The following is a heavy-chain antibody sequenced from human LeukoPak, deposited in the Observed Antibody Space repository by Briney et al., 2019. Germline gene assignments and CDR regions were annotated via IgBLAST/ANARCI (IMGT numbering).Heavy chain of an antibody. CDR3: AREGGAAAAYYYYYYMDV. J-gene: IGHJ6*03. D-gene: IGHD6-13*01. CDR2: ISYNGST. Sequence: SETLSLTCSVSGGSVSRSSYYWGWIRQPPGKGLEWIGSISYNGSTDYNPSLKSRVTISVDTSKNQFSLKLSSVTAADTAVYYCAREGGAAAAYYYYYYMDVWGKGTTVTVSS. CDR1: GGSVSRSSYY. V-gene: IGHV4-39*07.